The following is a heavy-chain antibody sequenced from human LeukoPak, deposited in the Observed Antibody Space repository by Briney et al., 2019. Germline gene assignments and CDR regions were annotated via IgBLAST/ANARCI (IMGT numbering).Heavy chain of an antibody. CDR2: ISSSGGTI. CDR1: GFTFSSYE. D-gene: IGHD3-10*01. CDR3: ARRAGSGSTKVFDI. Sequence: GGSLRLSCAASGFTFSSYEMNWVRQAPGKGLEWVSYISSSGGTIYYADSVKGRFTISRDSAKDSLFLQMNSLRAEDTAVYYCARRAGSGSTKVFDIWGQGTMVTVSS. V-gene: IGHV3-48*03. J-gene: IGHJ3*02.